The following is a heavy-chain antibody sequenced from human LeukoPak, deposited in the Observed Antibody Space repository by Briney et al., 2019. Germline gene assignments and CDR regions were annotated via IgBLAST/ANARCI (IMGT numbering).Heavy chain of an antibody. CDR3: AKRDSSGSYEGDY. J-gene: IGHJ4*02. CDR2: ISASGGSA. V-gene: IGHV3-23*01. Sequence: PGGSLRLSCAASGFTFRSYAMSWVRQAPGKGLEWVSSISASGGSAYYADSVEGRFTISRDSSKNTLYLQMHSLRAEDTAVYYCAKRDSSGSYEGDYWGQGTLVTVSS. D-gene: IGHD1-26*01. CDR1: GFTFRSYA.